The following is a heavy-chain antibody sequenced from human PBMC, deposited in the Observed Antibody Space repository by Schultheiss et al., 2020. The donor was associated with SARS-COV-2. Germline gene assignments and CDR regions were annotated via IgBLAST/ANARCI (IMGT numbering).Heavy chain of an antibody. CDR2: IGTAGDT. CDR1: GFTFSSYD. Sequence: GGSLRLSCAASGFTFSSYDMHWVRQATGKGLEWVSAIGTAGDTYYPGSVKGRFTISRENAKNSLYLQMNSLRGDDTAVYYCAKGFYGDHPFDDWGQGTLVTVSS. V-gene: IGHV3-13*01. CDR3: AKGFYGDHPFDD. D-gene: IGHD2-21*02. J-gene: IGHJ4*02.